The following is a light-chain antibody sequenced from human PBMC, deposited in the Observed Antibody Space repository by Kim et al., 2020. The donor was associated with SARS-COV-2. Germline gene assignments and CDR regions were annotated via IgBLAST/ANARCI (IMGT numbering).Light chain of an antibody. V-gene: IGLV1-47*01. CDR2: RDN. Sequence: QRVTISCSGSTSNIGNNYVYWYQQVPGTAPKLLIYRDNQRPSGVPDRFSGSKSGTSASLAISGLRSEDEADYYCAAWDDSLSGVYVFGTGTKVTVL. J-gene: IGLJ1*01. CDR1: TSNIGNNY. CDR3: AAWDDSLSGVYV.